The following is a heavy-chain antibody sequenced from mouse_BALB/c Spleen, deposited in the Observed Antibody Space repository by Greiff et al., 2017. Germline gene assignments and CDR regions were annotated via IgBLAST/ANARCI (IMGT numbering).Heavy chain of an antibody. CDR3: ARYRLGQYYFDY. J-gene: IGHJ2*01. V-gene: IGHV3-8*02. Sequence: EVKLMESGPSLVKPSQTLSLTCSVTGDSITSGYWNWIRKFPGNKLEYMGYISYSGSTYYNPSLKSRISITRDTSKNQYYLQLNSVTTEDTATYYCARYRLGQYYFDYWGQGTTLTVSS. D-gene: IGHD1-2*01. CDR1: GDSITSGY. CDR2: ISYSGST.